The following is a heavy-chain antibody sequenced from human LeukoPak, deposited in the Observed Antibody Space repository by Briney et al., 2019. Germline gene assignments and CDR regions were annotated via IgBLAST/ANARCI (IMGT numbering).Heavy chain of an antibody. D-gene: IGHD6-6*01. Sequence: GRSLRLSCAASGFTFDDYAMHWVRQAPGKGLEWVSGISWNSGSIGYADSVKGRFTISRDNAKNSLYLQMNSLRADDTAVYYCARDRGAARHFDYWGQGTLVTVSS. CDR2: ISWNSGSI. V-gene: IGHV3-9*01. CDR3: ARDRGAARHFDY. J-gene: IGHJ4*02. CDR1: GFTFDDYA.